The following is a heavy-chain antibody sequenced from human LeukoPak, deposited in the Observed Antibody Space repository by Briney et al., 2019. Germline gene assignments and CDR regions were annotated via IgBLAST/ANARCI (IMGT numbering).Heavy chain of an antibody. CDR3: ARERGGNSPFDS. J-gene: IGHJ4*02. CDR2: INPNSSVT. Sequence: ASVKVSCKTSGYTFTGYYMHWVRQAPGQGLEWMGWINPNSSVTNYAQRFQGRVTMTRDTSISAGYMELRWLTSDDTAVYYCARERGGNSPFDSWGQGTLVTVSS. CDR1: GYTFTGYY. V-gene: IGHV1-2*02. D-gene: IGHD4-23*01.